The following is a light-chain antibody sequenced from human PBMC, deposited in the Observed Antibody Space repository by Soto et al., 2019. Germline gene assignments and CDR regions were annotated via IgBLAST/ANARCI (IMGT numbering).Light chain of an antibody. CDR3: QQCARPPFA. CDR1: QRISNSY. V-gene: IGKV3-20*01. J-gene: IGKJ2*01. CDR2: DAS. Sequence: EIVLTQSPGTLSLSPGERATLSCRASQRISNSYLAWYQQKPGQAPRLLLYDASSRATGIPDRVSGSGSGTDFTLTISRLEPEDFAVYYCQQCARPPFAFGQGTKVEIK.